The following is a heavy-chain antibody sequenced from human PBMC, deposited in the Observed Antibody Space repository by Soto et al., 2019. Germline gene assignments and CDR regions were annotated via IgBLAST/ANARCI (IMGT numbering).Heavy chain of an antibody. CDR1: GGSISSYY. J-gene: IGHJ5*02. V-gene: IGHV4-4*07. Sequence: SETLSLTCTVSGGSISSYYWSWIRQPAGKGLEWIGRIYTSASTNYNPSLKSRVTMSVDTSKNQFSLKLSSVTAADTAVYYCARDIKAYGSGRPNWFGPWGQGTRVTFSS. CDR2: IYTSAST. D-gene: IGHD3-10*01. CDR3: ARDIKAYGSGRPNWFGP.